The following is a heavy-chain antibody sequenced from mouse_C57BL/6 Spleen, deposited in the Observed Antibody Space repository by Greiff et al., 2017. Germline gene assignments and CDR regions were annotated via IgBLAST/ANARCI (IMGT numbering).Heavy chain of an antibody. V-gene: IGHV1-77*01. Sequence: VQLQQSGAELVKPGASVKISCKASGYTFTDYYINWVKQRPGQGLAWIGKIGPGSGSTYYNEKFKGTASLTADNSSSTAYMQLSSLTSEDSAVYFCSRWGVTTGVPYAMDYWGQGTSVTVSS. CDR2: IGPGSGST. CDR1: GYTFTDYY. CDR3: SRWGVTTGVPYAMDY. D-gene: IGHD2-12*01. J-gene: IGHJ4*01.